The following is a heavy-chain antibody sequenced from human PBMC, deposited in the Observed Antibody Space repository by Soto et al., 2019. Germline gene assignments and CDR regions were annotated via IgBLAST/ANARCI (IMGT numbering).Heavy chain of an antibody. CDR1: GFTFSSYW. J-gene: IGHJ4*02. Sequence: PGGSLRLSCAASGFTFSSYWMHWVRQAPGKGLVWVSRINSDGSSTSYADSVKGRFTISRDNAKNTLYLQMNSLRAEDTAVYYCVRTSLVVAAATREDYWCQGILITVSS. CDR3: VRTSLVVAAATREDY. V-gene: IGHV3-74*01. D-gene: IGHD2-15*01. CDR2: INSDGSST.